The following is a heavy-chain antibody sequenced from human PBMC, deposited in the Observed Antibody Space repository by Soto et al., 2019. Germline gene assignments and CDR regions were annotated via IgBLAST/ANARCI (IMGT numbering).Heavy chain of an antibody. V-gene: IGHV3-23*01. CDR1: GFTFRNYA. CDR2: VGYSGFST. CDR3: AKDRESYGPVSYVDS. J-gene: IGHJ4*02. D-gene: IGHD5-18*01. Sequence: GGSLGLSCAASGFTFRNYAMSWVRQAPGEGLEWVSTVGYSGFSTYYADSVKGRFTISRDNSKNTLSLQMNSLRAEDTAVYYCAKDRESYGPVSYVDSWGQGTLVTVSP.